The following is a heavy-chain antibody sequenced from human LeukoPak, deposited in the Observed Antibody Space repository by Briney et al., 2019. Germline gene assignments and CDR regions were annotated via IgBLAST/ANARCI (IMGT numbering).Heavy chain of an antibody. J-gene: IGHJ6*02. V-gene: IGHV3-23*01. Sequence: GGSLRLSCAASGFTFSSYAMSWVRQAPGKGLEWVSAISGSGGSTYYADSVKGRFTISRDSSKNTLYLQMNSLRAEDTAVYYCAKDPVVVPAAIGMDVWGQGTTVTVSS. CDR2: ISGSGGST. CDR1: GFTFSSYA. CDR3: AKDPVVVPAAIGMDV. D-gene: IGHD2-2*01.